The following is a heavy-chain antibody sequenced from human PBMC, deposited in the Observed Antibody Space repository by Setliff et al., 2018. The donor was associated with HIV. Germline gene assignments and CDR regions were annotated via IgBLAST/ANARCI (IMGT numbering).Heavy chain of an antibody. D-gene: IGHD3-9*01. CDR2: ISYDGSTHI. CDR1: GITFKTHW. CDR3: ARGGKLQYFDWPSYAMDV. Sequence: GGSLRLSCAASGITFKTHWRHWVRQAPGKGLEWVSRISYDGSTHIFSADSLKGRFTISRDNGKNSLYLQMNSLRAEDTAVYYCARGGKLQYFDWPSYAMDVWGQGTTVTVSS. J-gene: IGHJ6*02. V-gene: IGHV3-74*01.